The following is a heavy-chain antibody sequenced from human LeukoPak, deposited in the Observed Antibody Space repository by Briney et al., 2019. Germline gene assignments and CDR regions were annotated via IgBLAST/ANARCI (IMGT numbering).Heavy chain of an antibody. J-gene: IGHJ4*02. CDR2: IRYDGSNK. CDR1: GFTFSSYG. V-gene: IGHV3-30*02. Sequence: GGSLRLSCAASGFTFSSYGMHWVHQAPGKGLEWVAFIRYDGSNKYYADSVKGRFTISRDNSKNTLYLQMNSLRVEDTAVYYCAPLRAVVVTNALGYWGQGTLVSVSS. D-gene: IGHD3-22*01. CDR3: APLRAVVVTNALGY.